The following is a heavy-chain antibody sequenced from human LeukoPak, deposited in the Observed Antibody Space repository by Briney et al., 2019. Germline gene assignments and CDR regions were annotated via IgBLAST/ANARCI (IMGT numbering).Heavy chain of an antibody. J-gene: IGHJ5*02. CDR2: INHSGST. D-gene: IGHD3-22*01. CDR3: ARVSLARITMIVAGTAFWYWFDP. CDR1: GGSFDGYY. Sequence: SETLSLTCAVSGGSFDGYYWTWIRQLPGKGLEWIGEINHSGSTKYNPSLKSRVTISVDTSKNQFSLKLSSVTAADTAVYYCARVSLARITMIVAGTAFWYWFDPWGQGTLVTVSS. V-gene: IGHV4-34*01.